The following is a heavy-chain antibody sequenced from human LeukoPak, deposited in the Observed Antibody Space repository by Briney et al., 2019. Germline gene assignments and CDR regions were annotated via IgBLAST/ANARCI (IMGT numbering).Heavy chain of an antibody. V-gene: IGHV3-66*02. CDR2: IYSGGST. Sequence: GGSLRLSCAASGFTFSSYEMNWVRQAPGKGLEWVSVIYSGGSTYYADSVKGRFTISRDNSKNTLYLQMNSLRAEDTAVYYCARGGEVPAAMDYWGQGTLVTVSS. D-gene: IGHD2-2*01. CDR3: ARGGEVPAAMDY. CDR1: GFTFSSYE. J-gene: IGHJ4*02.